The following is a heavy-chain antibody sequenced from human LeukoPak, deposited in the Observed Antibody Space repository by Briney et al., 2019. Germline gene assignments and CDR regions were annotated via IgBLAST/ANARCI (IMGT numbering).Heavy chain of an antibody. J-gene: IGHJ4*02. CDR1: GLTFSSYG. V-gene: IGHV3-33*01. Sequence: GRSLRLSCAASGLTFSSYGMHWVRQAPGKGLEWVAVIWYDGSNKYYADSVKGRFTISRDNSKNTLYLQMNSLRAEDTAVYYCARDQPGSSWLDYWGQGTLVTVSS. CDR2: IWYDGSNK. D-gene: IGHD6-13*01. CDR3: ARDQPGSSWLDY.